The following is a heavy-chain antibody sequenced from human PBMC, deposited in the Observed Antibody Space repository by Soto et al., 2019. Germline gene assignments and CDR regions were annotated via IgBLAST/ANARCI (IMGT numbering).Heavy chain of an antibody. D-gene: IGHD6-6*01. CDR3: ARDPGVAARPNPTYYYYYGMDV. Sequence: GASVKVSCKASGYTFTSYGISWVRQAPGQGLEWMGWISAYNGNTNYAQKLQGRVTMTTDTSTSTAYMELRSLRSDDTAVYYCARDPGVAARPNPTYYYYYGMDVWGQGTTVTVSS. V-gene: IGHV1-18*01. J-gene: IGHJ6*02. CDR1: GYTFTSYG. CDR2: ISAYNGNT.